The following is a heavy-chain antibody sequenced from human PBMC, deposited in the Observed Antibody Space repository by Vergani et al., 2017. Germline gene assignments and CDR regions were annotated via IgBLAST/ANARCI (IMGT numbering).Heavy chain of an antibody. CDR3: AKEGGNCGSASCPRTIVY. Sequence: EVQLLESGGGLVQPGGSLRLSCAASGFTFSTYAMSWVRQAPGKGLEWVSAISDSGGNTYYADSVKGRFTISRDNSKNMQYLQMNSLRVEDTAVYYCAKEGGNCGSASCPRTIVYWGQGTLVTVSS. CDR1: GFTFSTYA. D-gene: IGHD2-2*03. V-gene: IGHV3-23*01. CDR2: ISDSGGNT. J-gene: IGHJ4*02.